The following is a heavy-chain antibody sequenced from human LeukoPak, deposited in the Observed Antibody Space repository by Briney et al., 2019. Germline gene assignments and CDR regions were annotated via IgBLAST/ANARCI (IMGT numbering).Heavy chain of an antibody. J-gene: IGHJ4*01. Sequence: PGRSLRLSCAASGFLFGGHAMVWVRQAPGKGLECVPSISSHAAYINYADSVKCRFTISRDNDKNSLFLDMNSLRVDDPAVYFCALTAIRVDFFDSWGQGTLVTFSS. CDR1: GFLFGGHA. V-gene: IGHV3-21*01. D-gene: IGHD2-21*02. CDR3: ALTAIRVDFFDS. CDR2: ISSHAAYI.